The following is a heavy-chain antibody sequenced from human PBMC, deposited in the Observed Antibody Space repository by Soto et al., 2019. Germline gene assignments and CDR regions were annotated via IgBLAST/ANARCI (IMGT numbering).Heavy chain of an antibody. Sequence: SETPLTCTISGGSISVYYWSWIRQPPGQALEWIGYIYDSGSPYYNPSLRSRVIISADTSKNQISLKLTSATAADTAVYYCARGVGSSPPRYWGRGTLVTVSS. D-gene: IGHD1-26*01. V-gene: IGHV4-59*01. CDR2: IYDSGSP. CDR1: GGSISVYY. J-gene: IGHJ4*02. CDR3: ARGVGSSPPRY.